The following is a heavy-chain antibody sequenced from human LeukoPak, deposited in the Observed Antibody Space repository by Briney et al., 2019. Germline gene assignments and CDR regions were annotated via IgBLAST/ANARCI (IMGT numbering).Heavy chain of an antibody. CDR2: IYSDGRT. V-gene: IGHV3-66*02. Sequence: GGSLRLSCAASGFTVSAKCMSWVRQGPGKGLDWISSIYSDGRTNYADSVKGRFTISRDNSKNTLYLQMNSLRPEDTAVYYCARDGGFGGPGGDNWFDSWGQGALVTVSS. J-gene: IGHJ5*01. CDR3: ARDGGFGGPGGDNWFDS. CDR1: GFTVSAKC. D-gene: IGHD3-16*01.